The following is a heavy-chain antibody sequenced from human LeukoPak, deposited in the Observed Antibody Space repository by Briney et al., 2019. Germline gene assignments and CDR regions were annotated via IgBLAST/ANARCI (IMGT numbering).Heavy chain of an antibody. CDR1: GFTFRSYV. CDR3: AKENPVGGTNYFDY. CDR2: ITGDGGGT. J-gene: IGHJ4*02. Sequence: GGSLRLSCAASGFTFRSYVMSWVRQAPGKRLEWVSAITGDGGGTNHADSVKGRFTISRDNSKNTLYLQMDSLRAEDTAVYYCAKENPVGGTNYFDYWGQGTLVTVAS. D-gene: IGHD1-26*01. V-gene: IGHV3-23*01.